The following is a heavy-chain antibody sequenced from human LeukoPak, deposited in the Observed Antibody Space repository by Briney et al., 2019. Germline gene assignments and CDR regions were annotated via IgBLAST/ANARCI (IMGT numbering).Heavy chain of an antibody. CDR3: AKTMVRGVRNYYMDV. D-gene: IGHD3-10*01. J-gene: IGHJ6*03. V-gene: IGHV3-30*02. CDR1: GFTFSSYG. Sequence: GGSLRLSCAASGFTFSSYGMHWVRQAPGKGLEWVAFIRYDGSNKYYADSVKGRFTISRDNSKNTLYLQMNSLGAEDTAVYYCAKTMVRGVRNYYMDVWGKGTTVTISS. CDR2: IRYDGSNK.